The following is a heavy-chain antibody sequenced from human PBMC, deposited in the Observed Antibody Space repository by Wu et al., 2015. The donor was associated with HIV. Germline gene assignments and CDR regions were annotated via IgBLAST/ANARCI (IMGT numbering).Heavy chain of an antibody. J-gene: IGHJ1*01. Sequence: QVQLVQSGTVVQKPGTSVRVSCRVSGYTFTSFNINWIRQVHGREFEWMGWMNPKSGSAAFGRTFQGRISMTKNNSISTAYMELSRVTPDDTAIYYCARVGVLLTPATLLEYFQHWARALVSSSLQ. CDR2: MNPKSGSA. V-gene: IGHV1-8*01. CDR3: ARVGVLLTPATLLEYFQH. D-gene: IGHD1-26*01. CDR1: GYTFTSFN.